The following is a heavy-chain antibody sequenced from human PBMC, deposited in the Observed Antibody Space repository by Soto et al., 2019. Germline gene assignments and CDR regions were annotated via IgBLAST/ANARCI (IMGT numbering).Heavy chain of an antibody. CDR1: GFTFTSSA. J-gene: IGHJ4*02. V-gene: IGHV1-58*01. CDR3: AFDFWSGYSWVDRPSDY. D-gene: IGHD3-3*01. Sequence: ASVKVSCKASGFTFTSSAVQWVRQARGQRLECIGWIVFGSGNTNYAQKFQERVTITRDMSTSTAYMELSSLRSEDTAGYYCAFDFWSGYSWVDRPSDYWGQGTLVTVSS. CDR2: IVFGSGNT.